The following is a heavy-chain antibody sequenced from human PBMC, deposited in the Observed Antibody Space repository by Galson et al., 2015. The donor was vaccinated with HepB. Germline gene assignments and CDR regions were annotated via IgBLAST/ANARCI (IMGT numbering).Heavy chain of an antibody. CDR3: ARDPTEYDFWSGYSPYFQH. J-gene: IGHJ1*01. D-gene: IGHD3-3*01. CDR1: GFTFSSYS. CDR2: ISSSSSYI. V-gene: IGHV3-21*01. Sequence: LRLSYAASGFTFSSYSMNWVRQAPGKGLEWVSSISSSSSYIYYADSVKGRFTISRDNAKNSLYLQMNSLRAEDTAVYYCARDPTEYDFWSGYSPYFQHWGQGTLVTVSS.